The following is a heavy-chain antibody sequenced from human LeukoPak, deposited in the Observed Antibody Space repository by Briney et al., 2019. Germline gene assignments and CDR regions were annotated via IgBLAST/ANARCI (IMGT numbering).Heavy chain of an antibody. V-gene: IGHV4-38-2*02. CDR3: ARDLYSSGWGYFDY. J-gene: IGHJ4*02. D-gene: IGHD6-19*01. CDR1: GYSISSGYY. CDR2: IYHSGST. Sequence: SETLSLTGTISGYSISSGYYWGWIRQPPGKGLEWIGSIYHSGSTYYNPSLKSRVTISLDTSENQFSLKLSSVTAADTAVYYCARDLYSSGWGYFDYWGQGTLVTVSS.